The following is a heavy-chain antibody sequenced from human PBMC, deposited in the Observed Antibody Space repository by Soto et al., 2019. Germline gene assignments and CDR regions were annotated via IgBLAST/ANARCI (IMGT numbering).Heavy chain of an antibody. Sequence: EVQLVESGGGLVQPGGSLRLSCAASGFTFSTFWMTWLRQAPGKGLEWVANIKRDGIETHYGDSVKGRFTLTRDNAKNSLYLQLNRLRPEDTAMYYCARDLSPSSEFFYDAFDVWGQGTLVTVSS. D-gene: IGHD3-16*02. CDR3: ARDLSPSSEFFYDAFDV. CDR1: GFTFSTFW. V-gene: IGHV3-7*05. CDR2: IKRDGIET. J-gene: IGHJ3*01.